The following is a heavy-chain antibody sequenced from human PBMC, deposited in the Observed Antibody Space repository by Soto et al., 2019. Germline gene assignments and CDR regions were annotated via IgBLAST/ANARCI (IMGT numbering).Heavy chain of an antibody. CDR2: IYYSGST. CDR3: ARTLTDSNRYCSGGSCFHNWFDP. CDR1: GGSISSSSYY. J-gene: IGHJ5*02. D-gene: IGHD2-15*01. Sequence: QLQLQESGPGLVKPSETLSLTCTVSGGSISSSSYYWGWIRQPPGKGLEWIGSIYYSGSTYYNPSLKSRVTISVDTSKNQFSLKLSSVTAADTAVYYCARTLTDSNRYCSGGSCFHNWFDPWGQGTPVTVSS. V-gene: IGHV4-39*01.